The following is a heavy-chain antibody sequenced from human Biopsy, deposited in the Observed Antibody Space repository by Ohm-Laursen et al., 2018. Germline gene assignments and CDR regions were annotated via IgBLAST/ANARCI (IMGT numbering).Heavy chain of an antibody. V-gene: IGHV4-39*01. CDR3: ARHSFGSGRDF. D-gene: IGHD3-10*01. CDR2: IYHTGIT. CDR1: DGSISNIINY. Sequence: SETLSLTCTVTDGSISNIINYWGWIRQPLGKGLERLGSIYHTGITDYNPSLKSRVTISVDTSNNQFSLKLSSLTAADTAVYYCARHSFGSGRDFWGQGTLVTVSS. J-gene: IGHJ4*02.